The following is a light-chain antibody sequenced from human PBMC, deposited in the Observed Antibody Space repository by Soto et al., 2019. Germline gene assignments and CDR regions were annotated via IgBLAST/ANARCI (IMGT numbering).Light chain of an antibody. CDR2: GAS. V-gene: IGKV1-39*01. CDR1: QSISNS. CDR3: QQYNNWPGT. Sequence: DIQMTQSPSSLSASVGDRVSITCRASQSISNSLNWYQQRPGKAPNLLIYGASTLQSGVPSRFSGSGSGTDFTLTISSLQSEDFAVYYCQQYNNWPGTFGQGTKV. J-gene: IGKJ1*01.